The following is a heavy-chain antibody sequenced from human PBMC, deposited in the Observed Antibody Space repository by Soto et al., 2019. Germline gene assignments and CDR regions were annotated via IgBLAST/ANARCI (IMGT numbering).Heavy chain of an antibody. CDR2: ISNSGDSM. V-gene: IGHV3-23*01. CDR1: GFTFSSYA. D-gene: IGHD2-15*01. J-gene: IGHJ4*02. Sequence: EVQLLASGGNLVQPGESLRLSCAASGFTFSSYAMTWVRQAPGRGLEWVSSISNSGDSMYYADSVRGRFTISRDNSRNTLYLQMSSLRAEDTAVYYCAKGGGGNCYSRFDSWGQGTLVTVSS. CDR3: AKGGGGNCYSRFDS.